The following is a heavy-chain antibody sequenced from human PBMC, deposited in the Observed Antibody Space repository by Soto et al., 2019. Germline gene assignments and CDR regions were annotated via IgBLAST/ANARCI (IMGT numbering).Heavy chain of an antibody. J-gene: IGHJ6*02. Sequence: GASVKVFCKASGYTFTSYGIHWVRQAPGQRLEWTGWINAGNGNTKYSEKFQGRVTITRDTSASTAYLELSSLRSEDTAVYYCARDPNDSSAYYHHYYYGMDVWGQGTTVTSP. D-gene: IGHD3-22*01. V-gene: IGHV1-3*01. CDR2: INAGNGNT. CDR3: ARDPNDSSAYYHHYYYGMDV. CDR1: GYTFTSYG.